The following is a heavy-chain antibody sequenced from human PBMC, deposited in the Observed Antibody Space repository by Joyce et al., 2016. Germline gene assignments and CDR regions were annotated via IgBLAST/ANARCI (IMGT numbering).Heavy chain of an antibody. J-gene: IGHJ3*01. CDR1: GVSISINTYY. CDR2: IYYSGST. D-gene: IGHD3-22*01. CDR3: ATGAYYSDSTGYYPDAFDF. V-gene: IGHV4-39*01. Sequence: QLQLQESGPGLVKPSETLSLTCTVSGVSISINTYYWGWIRQPPGKGLEWIGNIYYSGSTYYNPSLKSRVTISVDTSKNQFSLKLSSVTAADTAVYYCATGAYYSDSTGYYPDAFDFWGQGTMVTVSS.